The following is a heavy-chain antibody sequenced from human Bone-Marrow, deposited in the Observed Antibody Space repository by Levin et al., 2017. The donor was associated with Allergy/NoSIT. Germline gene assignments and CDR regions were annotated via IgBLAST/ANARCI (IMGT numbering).Heavy chain of an antibody. Sequence: SQTLSLTCAVSGGSISSSNWWSWVRQPPGKGLEWIGEIYHSGSTNYNPSLKSRVTISVDKSKNQFSLKLSSVTAADTAVYYCARGAYYGSGSFRYYFDYWGQGTLVTVSS. J-gene: IGHJ4*02. V-gene: IGHV4-4*02. CDR2: IYHSGST. CDR1: GGSISSSNW. D-gene: IGHD3-10*01. CDR3: ARGAYYGSGSFRYYFDY.